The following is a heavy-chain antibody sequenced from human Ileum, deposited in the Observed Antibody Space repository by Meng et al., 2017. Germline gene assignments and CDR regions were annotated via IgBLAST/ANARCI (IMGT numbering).Heavy chain of an antibody. Sequence: GQLPEAGPGLVEASGTPSLTCAVSGRSIRSSDWWSWVRQPPGKGLEWIAEMNLGGSPNYNPPLKSRVTMSVDKSNDHLSLQLTSVTAADTAVYYCAHIFDSWGQGTLVTVSS. CDR3: AHIFDS. V-gene: IGHV4-4*02. CDR1: GRSIRSSDW. CDR2: MNLGGSP. J-gene: IGHJ4*02.